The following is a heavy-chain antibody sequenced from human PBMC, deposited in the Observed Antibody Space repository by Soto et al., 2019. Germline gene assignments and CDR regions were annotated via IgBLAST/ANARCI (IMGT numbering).Heavy chain of an antibody. CDR2: ISGYNGDT. CDR3: AKNGHPPYYFYGMDV. V-gene: IGHV1-18*01. D-gene: IGHD2-8*01. Sequence: QGQLVQSGAEVKKPGASVKVSCKASGYTFTRYGISWVRQAPGQGLEWMGWISGYNGDTNYAQKFQGRATMTADTSTTTAFMELTSLTSPDRAVYYCAKNGHPPYYFYGMDVWRQGTTVTVSS. CDR1: GYTFTRYG. J-gene: IGHJ6*02.